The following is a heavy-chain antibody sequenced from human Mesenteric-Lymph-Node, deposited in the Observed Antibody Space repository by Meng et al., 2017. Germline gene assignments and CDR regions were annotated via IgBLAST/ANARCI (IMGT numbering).Heavy chain of an antibody. J-gene: IGHJ4*02. Sequence: ASVKVSCKASGYTFTSYGISWVRQAPGQGLEWMGWISAYNGNTNYAQKLQGRVTMTEDTSTDTAYMELSSLRSEDTAVYYCATGSYYPDYWGQGTLVTVSS. V-gene: IGHV1-18*01. CDR1: GYTFTSYG. CDR2: ISAYNGNT. D-gene: IGHD1-26*01. CDR3: ATGSYYPDY.